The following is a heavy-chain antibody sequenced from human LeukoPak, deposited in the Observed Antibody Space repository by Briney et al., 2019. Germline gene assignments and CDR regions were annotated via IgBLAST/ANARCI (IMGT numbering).Heavy chain of an antibody. J-gene: IGHJ4*02. CDR1: GGSISSSSYY. D-gene: IGHD6-13*01. V-gene: IGHV4-39*01. CDR2: IYYSGST. Sequence: SETLSPTCTVSGGSISSSSYYWGWIRQPPGKGLEWIGSIYYSGSTYYNPSLKSRVTISVDTSKNQFSLKLSSVTAADTAVYYCARGIAAAGRDFDYWGQGTLVTVSS. CDR3: ARGIAAAGRDFDY.